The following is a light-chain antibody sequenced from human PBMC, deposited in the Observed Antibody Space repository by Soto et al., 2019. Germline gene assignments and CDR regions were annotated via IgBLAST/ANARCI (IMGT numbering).Light chain of an antibody. CDR3: QSYDSSLSDPWV. V-gene: IGLV1-40*01. Sequence: QSVLTQPPSVSGAPGQRVTISCTGSSSNIGAGYDVHWYQQLPGTAPKVLIYGNTNRPSGVPDRFSGSKSGTSASLAIAGLQAEDEADYYCQSYDSSLSDPWVFGGGTKVTVL. CDR1: SSNIGAGYD. CDR2: GNT. J-gene: IGLJ3*02.